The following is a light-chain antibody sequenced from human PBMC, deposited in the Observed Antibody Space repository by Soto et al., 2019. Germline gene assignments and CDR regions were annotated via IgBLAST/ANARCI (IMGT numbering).Light chain of an antibody. Sequence: DIVMTQSPPTLSVSVGDRDTITCRASQSVSSNLAWYQQKPGQAPRLLIYGASTRATGLPARFSGSGSGTEFTLTISSLQSEDFAVYYCQHYNYWPPPTFGQGTKVDIK. J-gene: IGKJ1*01. CDR2: GAS. CDR1: QSVSSN. V-gene: IGKV3-15*01. CDR3: QHYNYWPPPT.